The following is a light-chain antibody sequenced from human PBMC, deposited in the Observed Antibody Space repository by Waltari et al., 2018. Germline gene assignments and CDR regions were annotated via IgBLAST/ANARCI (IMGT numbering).Light chain of an antibody. CDR2: AAS. V-gene: IGKV1-39*01. J-gene: IGKJ4*01. CDR1: QSISSY. Sequence: DIQMTQSPSSLSASVGDGVTITCRASQSISSYLNWYQQKPGKAPKLLIYAASSLQSGVPSRFSGRGSGTDFTLTISSLQPEDFATYYCQQSYSTLTFGGGTKVEIK. CDR3: QQSYSTLT.